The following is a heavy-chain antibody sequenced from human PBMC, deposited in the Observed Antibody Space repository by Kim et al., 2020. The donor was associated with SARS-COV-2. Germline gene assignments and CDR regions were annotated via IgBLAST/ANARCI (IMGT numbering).Heavy chain of an antibody. CDR3: ARSKADYDILTGYRKEDYFDY. Sequence: SETLSLTCTVSGGSISSYYWSWIRQPPGKGLEWIGYIYYSGSTNYNPSLKSRVTISVDTSKNQFSLKLSSVTAADTAVYYCARSKADYDILTGYRKEDYFDYWGQGTLVTVSS. V-gene: IGHV4-59*13. J-gene: IGHJ4*02. CDR1: GGSISSYY. D-gene: IGHD3-9*01. CDR2: IYYSGST.